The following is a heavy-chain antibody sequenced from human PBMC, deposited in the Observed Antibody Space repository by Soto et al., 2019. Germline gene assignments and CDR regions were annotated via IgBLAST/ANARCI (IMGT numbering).Heavy chain of an antibody. CDR2: INQDGSEK. CDR3: ARDYSNPRGRFDP. D-gene: IGHD4-4*01. Sequence: GSLRLSCAASGFTSSGFWMTWVRQAPGRGLEWVANINQDGSEKHYVDSVKGRFTISRDNAKDSLSLQMNSLRDEDTAIYYCARDYSNPRGRFDPWGQGTLVTVSS. J-gene: IGHJ5*02. V-gene: IGHV3-7*03. CDR1: GFTSSGFW.